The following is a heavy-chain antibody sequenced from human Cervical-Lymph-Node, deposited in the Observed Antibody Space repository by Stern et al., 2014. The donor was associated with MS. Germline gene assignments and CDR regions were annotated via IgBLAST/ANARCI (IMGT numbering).Heavy chain of an antibody. D-gene: IGHD3-16*01. V-gene: IGHV1-8*01. J-gene: IGHJ4*02. CDR1: GYAFTNYD. CDR3: TTSQGAF. Sequence: QVQLLQPGTELRKPGASVRVSCKASGYAFTNYDINWVRQATGQGLEWVGLINPNTGTAEPAQKVHGRVTITTEKSISTASMELSNLRSEDTAIYYCTTSQGAFWGQGTLITVSS. CDR2: INPNTGTA.